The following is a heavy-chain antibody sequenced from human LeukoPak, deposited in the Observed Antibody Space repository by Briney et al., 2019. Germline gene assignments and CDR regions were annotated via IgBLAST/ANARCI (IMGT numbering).Heavy chain of an antibody. CDR3: ARDQRYCSGGSCLDFDY. CDR2: INPSGGST. V-gene: IGHV1-46*01. CDR1: GYTFIGYY. J-gene: IGHJ4*02. Sequence: ASVKVSCKASGYTFIGYYINWVRQAPGQGLEWMGIINPSGGSTSYAQKFQGRVTMTRDMSTSTVYMELSSLRSEDTAVYYCARDQRYCSGGSCLDFDYWGQGTLVTVSS. D-gene: IGHD2-15*01.